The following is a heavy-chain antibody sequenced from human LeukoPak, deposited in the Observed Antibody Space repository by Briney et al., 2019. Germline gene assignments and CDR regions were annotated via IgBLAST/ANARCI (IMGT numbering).Heavy chain of an antibody. CDR1: GCSISTYY. D-gene: IGHD1-26*01. CDR3: ARRGHSGSYYTFDY. Sequence: SETLSLTCTVSGCSISTYYWSWIRQPPGKELEWIASIYYSGSTNFNPSLKSRVTISVDTSKNQFSLKLRSVTAADTAVYYCARRGHSGSYYTFDYWGQGTLVAVSS. J-gene: IGHJ4*02. V-gene: IGHV4-59*01. CDR2: IYYSGST.